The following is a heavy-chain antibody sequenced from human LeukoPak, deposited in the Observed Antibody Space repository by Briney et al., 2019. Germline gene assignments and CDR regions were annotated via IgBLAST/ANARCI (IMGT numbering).Heavy chain of an antibody. CDR3: AQRIAVRPYPFGN. D-gene: IGHD6-6*01. J-gene: IGHJ4*02. CDR1: GFTFSSYT. Sequence: GGSLRLSCAASGFTFSSYTMHWIRQAPGKGLEWVSSISGSNSYIFYADSVKGRFTVSRDNAKDSLYLQMNSLRAEDTAVYYCAQRIAVRPYPFGNWGQGTLVTVSS. V-gene: IGHV3-21*04. CDR2: ISGSNSYI.